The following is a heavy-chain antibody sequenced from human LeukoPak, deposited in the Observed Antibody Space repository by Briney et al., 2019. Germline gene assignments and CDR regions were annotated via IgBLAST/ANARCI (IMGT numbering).Heavy chain of an antibody. CDR1: GFTFSSYA. J-gene: IGHJ4*02. V-gene: IGHV3-23*01. Sequence: GRSLRLSCAASGFTFSSYAMSWVRQAPGKGLEWVSAISGSGGSTYYADSVKGRFTISRDNSKNTLYLQMNSLRAEDTAVYYCAKDGAPYYYYDSSGYFDYWGQGTLVTVSS. CDR3: AKDGAPYYYYDSSGYFDY. D-gene: IGHD3-22*01. CDR2: ISGSGGST.